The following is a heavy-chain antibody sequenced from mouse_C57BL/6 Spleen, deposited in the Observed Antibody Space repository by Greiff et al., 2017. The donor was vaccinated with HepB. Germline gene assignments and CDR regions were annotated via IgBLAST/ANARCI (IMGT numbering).Heavy chain of an antibody. Sequence: VQLQQSGAELVRPGSSVKLSCKASGYTFTSYWMHWVKQRPIQGLEWIGNIDPSDSETHYNQKFKDKATLTVDKSSSTAYMQLSSLTSEDSAVYYCARQLRLREGAMDYWGQGTSVTVSS. CDR2: IDPSDSET. D-gene: IGHD3-2*02. J-gene: IGHJ4*01. CDR3: ARQLRLREGAMDY. CDR1: GYTFTSYW. V-gene: IGHV1-52*01.